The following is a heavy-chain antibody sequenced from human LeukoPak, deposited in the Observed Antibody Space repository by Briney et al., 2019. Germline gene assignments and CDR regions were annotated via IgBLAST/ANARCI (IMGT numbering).Heavy chain of an antibody. V-gene: IGHV5-51*01. CDR3: ARTISHYYCGMDV. J-gene: IGHJ6*04. Sequence: GESLKISWKGPGYSFTNYWNGWVRQMPGKGLEWMGIIFPGDSDTRYSPSFQGQVTISADKSISTAYLQWSSLKASDTAMYYCARTISHYYCGMDVWGKGTTVTVSS. CDR1: GYSFTNYW. CDR2: IFPGDSDT. D-gene: IGHD3-3*02.